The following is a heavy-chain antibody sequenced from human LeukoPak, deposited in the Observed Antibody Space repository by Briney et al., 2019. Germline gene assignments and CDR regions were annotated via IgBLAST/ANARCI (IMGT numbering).Heavy chain of an antibody. CDR1: GYTFNNHG. D-gene: IGHD6-13*01. J-gene: IGHJ6*03. CDR3: ATLAAASRYYMDV. Sequence: ASVNVSCKASGYTFNNHGISWVRQAPGQGLECMGWISAYNGNTNYAQKFLGRVTMTTDTSTSTAYMELRSLRSDDTAVYYCATLAAASRYYMDVWVKVTTVIISS. V-gene: IGHV1-18*01. CDR2: ISAYNGNT.